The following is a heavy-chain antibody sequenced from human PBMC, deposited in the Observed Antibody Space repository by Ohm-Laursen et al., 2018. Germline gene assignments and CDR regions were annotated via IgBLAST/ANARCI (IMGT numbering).Heavy chain of an antibody. V-gene: IGHV4-31*01. D-gene: IGHD3-10*01. J-gene: IGHJ3*02. CDR1: GYSITSGGYY. Sequence: SQTLSLTCAVSGYSITSGGYYWSWIRQHPGKGLECIGYIYYSGGTYYNPSLKSLVTISIDTSKNQFSLNLSSVTAADTAVYYCARLGEGPRLAFDIWGQGTMVTVSS. CDR2: IYYSGGT. CDR3: ARLGEGPRLAFDI.